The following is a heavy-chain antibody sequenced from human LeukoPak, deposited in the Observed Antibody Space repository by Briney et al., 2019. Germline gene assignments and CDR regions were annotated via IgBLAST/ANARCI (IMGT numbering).Heavy chain of an antibody. J-gene: IGHJ4*02. Sequence: GGSLRLSCAASGFIFSSYAMSWVRQAPGKGLEWVSAISGSGGSTYYADSVKGRFTISRDNSKNTLYLQMNSLRAEDTAVYYCAKAVGGYDFWSGYYTDWGQGTLVTVSS. V-gene: IGHV3-23*01. D-gene: IGHD3-3*01. CDR1: GFIFSSYA. CDR2: ISGSGGST. CDR3: AKAVGGYDFWSGYYTD.